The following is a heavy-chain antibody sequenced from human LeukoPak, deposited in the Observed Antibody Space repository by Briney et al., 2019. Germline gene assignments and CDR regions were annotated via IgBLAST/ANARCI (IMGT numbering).Heavy chain of an antibody. CDR2: IFHTGDV. J-gene: IGHJ4*02. Sequence: KPSETLSLTCTVSGYSINSGYFWGWVRQPPGKGPEWIGSIFHTGDVYYNPSLRSRVTLSIDTSRNQASLKVTSVTAADTALYYCARVVASTSIDSWGQGILVTVSS. CDR3: ARVVASTSIDS. CDR1: GYSINSGYF. V-gene: IGHV4-38-2*02. D-gene: IGHD2-15*01.